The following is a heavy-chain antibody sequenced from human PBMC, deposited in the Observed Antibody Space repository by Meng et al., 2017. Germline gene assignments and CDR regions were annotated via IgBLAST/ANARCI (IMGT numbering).Heavy chain of an antibody. CDR3: ARDNYYGSGSIDY. J-gene: IGHJ4*02. D-gene: IGHD3-10*01. CDR1: GFTFSDYY. Sequence: QVQLVEAGGGLVKPGGFLRLSCAASGFTFSDYYMSWIRHAPGKGLEWVSRIAGDGSETTYADSVKGRFTISRDNAKNSLYLQMNSLRAEDTAVYYCARDNYYGSGSIDYWGQGTLVTVSS. CDR2: IAGDGSET. V-gene: IGHV3-11*05.